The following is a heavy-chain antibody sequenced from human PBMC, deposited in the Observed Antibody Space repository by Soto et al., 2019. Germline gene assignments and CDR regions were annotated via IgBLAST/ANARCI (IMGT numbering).Heavy chain of an antibody. CDR2: IYYSGST. D-gene: IGHD3-3*01. Sequence: SETLSLTCTVSGGSISSYYWSWIRQPPGKGLEWIGYIYYSGSTNYNPSLKSRVTISVDTSKNQFSLKLSSVTAADTAVYYCARDRLEWTPRADYYYYGMDVWGQGTTVTVSS. J-gene: IGHJ6*02. CDR1: GGSISSYY. V-gene: IGHV4-59*01. CDR3: ARDRLEWTPRADYYYYGMDV.